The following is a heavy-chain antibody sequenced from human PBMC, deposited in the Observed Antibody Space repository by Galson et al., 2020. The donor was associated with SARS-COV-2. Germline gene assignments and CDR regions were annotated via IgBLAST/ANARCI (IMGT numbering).Heavy chain of an antibody. CDR2: IGSRRETT. J-gene: IGHJ6*02. V-gene: IGHV3-48*03. Sequence: GESLKISCAASGFDFSNYEMNWVRQAPGKGLQWISYIGSRRETTYYADSVKGRFTVSRDNANNLLHLHLRSLRAEDTAVYYCARGGAGLEILGRRHYYYYAMDVWGQGTTVTVSS. CDR3: ARGGAGLEILGRRHYYYYAMDV. D-gene: IGHD3-3*02. CDR1: GFDFSNYE.